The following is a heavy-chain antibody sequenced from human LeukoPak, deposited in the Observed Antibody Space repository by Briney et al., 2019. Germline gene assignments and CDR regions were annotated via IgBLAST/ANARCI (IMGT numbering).Heavy chain of an antibody. CDR2: IYSGGST. D-gene: IGHD6-19*01. V-gene: IGHV3-53*05. CDR1: GFTVSSNY. CDR3: AKVRRQWLVRSSLEY. Sequence: GGSLRLSCAASGFTVSSNYMSWVRQAPGKGLEWVSVIYSGGSTYYADSVKGRFTISRDNSKNTLYLQMNSLRAEDTAVYYCAKVRRQWLVRSSLEYWGQGTLVTVSS. J-gene: IGHJ4*02.